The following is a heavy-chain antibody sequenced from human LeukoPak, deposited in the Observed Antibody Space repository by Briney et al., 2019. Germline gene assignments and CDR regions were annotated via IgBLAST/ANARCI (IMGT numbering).Heavy chain of an antibody. CDR2: ISYDGSNK. V-gene: IGHV3-30-3*01. CDR1: GYTFTGYY. J-gene: IGHJ4*02. D-gene: IGHD6-19*01. Sequence: SCKASGYTFTGYYMHWVRQAPGKGLEWVAVISYDGSNKYYADSVKGRFTISRDNSKNTLYLQMNSLRAEDTAVYYCTRDSSGWYGKFDYWGQGTLVTVSS. CDR3: TRDSSGWYGKFDY.